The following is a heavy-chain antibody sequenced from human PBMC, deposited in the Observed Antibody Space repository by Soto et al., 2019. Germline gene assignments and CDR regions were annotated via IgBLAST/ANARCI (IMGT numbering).Heavy chain of an antibody. V-gene: IGHV3-23*01. J-gene: IGHJ3*02. Sequence: EVQLLESGGSLVQPGGSLRLSCAASGFTFSEYAMSWVRQSPGKGLQWVSAISGRGGNTYYLDSVKGRFIISRDNSKNTLSLQMTSLRAEDTSVYYSAKDQTGIGAFDMWGHGTMVTVSS. D-gene: IGHD3-10*01. CDR3: AKDQTGIGAFDM. CDR1: GFTFSEYA. CDR2: ISGRGGNT.